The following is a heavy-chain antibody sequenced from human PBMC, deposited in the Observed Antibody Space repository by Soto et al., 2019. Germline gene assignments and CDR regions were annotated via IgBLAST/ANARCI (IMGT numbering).Heavy chain of an antibody. CDR3: AKDRANSYGLGYYYGMDV. V-gene: IGHV3-33*06. CDR1: GFTYSTYT. D-gene: IGHD5-18*01. CDR2: IGFDGKNE. J-gene: IGHJ6*02. Sequence: PGGSLRLSCAASGFTYSTYTMHWVRQAPGKRLEWVAVIGFDGKNENYGDSVKGRFTVSRDNSRNTLYLQMNSLRAEDTAVYYCAKDRANSYGLGYYYGMDVWGQGTTVTVAS.